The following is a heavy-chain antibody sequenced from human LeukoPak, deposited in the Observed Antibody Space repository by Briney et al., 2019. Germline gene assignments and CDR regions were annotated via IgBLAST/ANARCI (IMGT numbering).Heavy chain of an antibody. Sequence: SETLSLTCTVCGGFLSSLYGLGIRPPPEGGREWIRYIYYSGSTNYNPSLKSRVTISVDTSKNQFSLKLSSVTAADTAVYYCARGWKYQLLMWFDPWGQGTLVTVSS. CDR3: ARGWKYQLLMWFDP. J-gene: IGHJ5*02. CDR1: GGFLSSLY. V-gene: IGHV4-59*11. D-gene: IGHD2-2*01. CDR2: IYYSGST.